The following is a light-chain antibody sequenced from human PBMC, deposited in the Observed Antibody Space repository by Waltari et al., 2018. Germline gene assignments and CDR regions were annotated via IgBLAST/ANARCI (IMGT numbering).Light chain of an antibody. CDR1: TSNIXSNY. Sequence: QSXXXQPPSASGXPGQRVXXXXXXSTSNIXSNYVYWHPPLPGTAPKLLSDGXXXXPSVVPDRFSGSKXVTSASRAISGLRAXXXADYYGAAWFDSLSXXVFXGGTKLTVL. CDR2: GXX. J-gene: IGLJ3*02. V-gene: IGLV1-47*01. CDR3: AAWFDSLSXXV.